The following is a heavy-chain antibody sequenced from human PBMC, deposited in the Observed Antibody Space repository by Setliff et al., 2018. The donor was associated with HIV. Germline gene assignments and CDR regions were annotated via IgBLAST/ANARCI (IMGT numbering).Heavy chain of an antibody. Sequence: SETLSLTCAVYGESFSGYYWSRIRQPPGEGLEWIGEINHSGSTNYNPSLKSRVTISVDTSKNQFSLKLTSVTAADTAVYYCARDPKHSSSGDLEYWSQGTLVTVSS. CDR3: ARDPKHSSSGDLEY. D-gene: IGHD3-22*01. CDR1: GESFSGYY. J-gene: IGHJ4*02. CDR2: INHSGST. V-gene: IGHV4-34*01.